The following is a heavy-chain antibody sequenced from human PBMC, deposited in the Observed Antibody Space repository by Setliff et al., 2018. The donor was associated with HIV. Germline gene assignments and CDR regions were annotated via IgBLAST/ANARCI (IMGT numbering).Heavy chain of an antibody. D-gene: IGHD3-3*01. CDR3: ARGGGGYNFWSGYPSFDY. Sequence: SETLSLTCTVSGYSISSGYYWGWIRQPPGKGLEWIASIYHSGSTYSSPSLKSRVTRSVDRSKNQFSLGLSSVTAADTAVYYCARGGGGYNFWSGYPSFDYWGQGTLVTVSS. CDR2: IYHSGST. V-gene: IGHV4-38-2*02. CDR1: GYSISSGYY. J-gene: IGHJ4*02.